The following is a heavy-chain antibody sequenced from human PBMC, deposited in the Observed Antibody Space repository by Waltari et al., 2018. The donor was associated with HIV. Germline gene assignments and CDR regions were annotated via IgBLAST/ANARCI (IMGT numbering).Heavy chain of an antibody. D-gene: IGHD6-13*01. CDR2: IWNEGSNK. Sequence: QVQLVESGGGVVQPGRSLRLSCAASGFTFSTYGMHWVRQAPGKGLEWVAVIWNEGSNKYYADSVKGRFTISRDNSKNTLYLQMNSLRADDTAVYYCARGYTSSPGVWLLSYWGQGTLVTVSS. CDR3: ARGYTSSPGVWLLSY. CDR1: GFTFSTYG. V-gene: IGHV3-33*01. J-gene: IGHJ4*02.